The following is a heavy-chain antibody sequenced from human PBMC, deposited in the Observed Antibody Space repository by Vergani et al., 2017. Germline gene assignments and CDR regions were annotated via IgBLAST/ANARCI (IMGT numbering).Heavy chain of an antibody. V-gene: IGHV3-30*18. CDR3: AKCPQIYYYYGMDV. J-gene: IGHJ6*02. Sequence: QVQLVESGGGVVQPGRSLRLSCAASGFTFSSYGMHWVRQAPGKGLEWVAVISYDGSNKYYADSVKGRFTISRDNSKNTLYLQMNSLRAEGTAVYYCAKCPQIYYYYGMDVWGQGTTVTVSS. CDR2: ISYDGSNK. CDR1: GFTFSSYG.